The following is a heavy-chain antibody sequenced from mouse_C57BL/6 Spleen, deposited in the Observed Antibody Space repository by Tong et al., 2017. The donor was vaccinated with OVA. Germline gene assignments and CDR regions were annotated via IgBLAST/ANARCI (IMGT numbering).Heavy chain of an antibody. CDR1: GFNIKDYY. V-gene: IGHV14-1*01. J-gene: IGHJ3*01. CDR2: IDPEDGDT. Sequence: EVQLQESGAELVRPGASVKLSCTASGFNIKDYYMHWVKQRPEQGLEWIGRIDPEDGDTEYAPKFQGKATITADTSSNTAYLQLSSLTSEDTAIYYCASSTTVRAYWGQGTLVTVSA. D-gene: IGHD1-1*01. CDR3: ASSTTVRAY.